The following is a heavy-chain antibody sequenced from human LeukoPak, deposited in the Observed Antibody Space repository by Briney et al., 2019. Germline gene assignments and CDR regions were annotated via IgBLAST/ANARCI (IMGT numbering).Heavy chain of an antibody. Sequence: SETLSLTCAVYGGSFSGYYWSWIRQPPGKGLEWIGEINHSGSTNYNPSLKSRVTISVNTSKNQFSLKLSSVTAADTAVYYCARGVFYGGPYYFDYWGQGTLVTVSS. J-gene: IGHJ4*02. CDR3: ARGVFYGGPYYFDY. V-gene: IGHV4-34*01. D-gene: IGHD4-23*01. CDR2: INHSGST. CDR1: GGSFSGYY.